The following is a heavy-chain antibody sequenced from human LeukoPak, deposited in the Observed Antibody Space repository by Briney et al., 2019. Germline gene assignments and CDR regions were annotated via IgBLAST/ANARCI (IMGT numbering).Heavy chain of an antibody. D-gene: IGHD3-22*01. J-gene: IGHJ4*02. CDR3: ARWGSGYYDSSGYYYYFDY. CDR2: IWYDGSNK. V-gene: IGHV3-33*01. Sequence: GRSLRLSCAASGFPFSSYGMHWVRQAPGKGLEWVAVIWYDGSNKYYADSVKGRFTISRDNSKNTLYLQMNSLRAEDTAVYYCARWGSGYYDSSGYYYYFDYWGQGTLVTVSS. CDR1: GFPFSSYG.